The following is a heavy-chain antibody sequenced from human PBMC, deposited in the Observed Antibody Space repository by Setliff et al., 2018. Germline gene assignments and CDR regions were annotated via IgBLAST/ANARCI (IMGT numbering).Heavy chain of an antibody. CDR3: AREGVHTRSSTDYHYYMDV. CDR1: GDSFSNYA. Sequence: SVKVSCKASGDSFSNYAISWVRQAPGQGLEWMGGLIPMFGTPGYAQKFQDRVTITTDESTSTAYMELNSLTSEDTAVYYCAREGVHTRSSTDYHYYMDVWGTGTTVTVSS. J-gene: IGHJ6*03. D-gene: IGHD1-26*01. CDR2: LIPMFGTP. V-gene: IGHV1-69*05.